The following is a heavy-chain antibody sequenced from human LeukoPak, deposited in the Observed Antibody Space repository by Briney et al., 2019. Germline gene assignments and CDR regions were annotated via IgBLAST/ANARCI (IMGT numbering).Heavy chain of an antibody. Sequence: ASVKLASNAYGRTFSSYAISWVRQAPRQGLEWMGRIIPIFGTAIYAQKFQRRVTITTDESTSRAYMALSSLRSQDTAVYYCARGSLRYFDWFIDYWGQGTLVTVSS. V-gene: IGHV1-69*05. D-gene: IGHD3-9*01. CDR1: GRTFSSYA. CDR3: ARGSLRYFDWFIDY. J-gene: IGHJ4*02. CDR2: IIPIFGTA.